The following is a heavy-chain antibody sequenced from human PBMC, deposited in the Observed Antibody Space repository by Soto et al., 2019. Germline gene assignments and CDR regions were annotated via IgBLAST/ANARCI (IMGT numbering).Heavy chain of an antibody. Sequence: SETLSLTCTVSGGSISSGDYYWSWIRQPPGKGLEWIGEVYHSGTTNCNPSLKSRVTISIDKSKNQFSLTLTSMTAADTALYYCAVPGRGDFDYWSQGTLVTVSS. CDR1: GGSISSGDYY. J-gene: IGHJ4*02. D-gene: IGHD5-12*01. CDR2: VYHSGTT. V-gene: IGHV4-39*07. CDR3: AVPGRGDFDY.